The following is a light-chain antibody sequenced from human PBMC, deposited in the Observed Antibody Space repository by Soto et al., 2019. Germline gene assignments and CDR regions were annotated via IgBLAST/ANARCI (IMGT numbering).Light chain of an antibody. Sequence: QSALTQPPSASGSPGQSVTISCTGTSSDVGGYNYVSSYQQHPGKAPKLMIYEVSKRRSGVPDRFSGSKSGNTASLTVSGLQAEDEADYYCSSYAGSNNSYVFGTGTNVTVL. CDR2: EVS. CDR3: SSYAGSNNSYV. V-gene: IGLV2-8*01. J-gene: IGLJ1*01. CDR1: SSDVGGYNY.